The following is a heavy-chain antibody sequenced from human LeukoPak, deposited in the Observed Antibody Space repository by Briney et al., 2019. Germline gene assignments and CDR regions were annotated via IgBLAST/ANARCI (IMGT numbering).Heavy chain of an antibody. J-gene: IGHJ6*03. CDR1: GGTFSSYA. CDR2: IIPIFGTA. D-gene: IGHD2-2*01. Sequence: SVKVSCKASGGTFSSYAISWVRQAPGQGLEWMGRIIPIFGTANYAQKFQGRVTITTDESTSTAYMELSSLRSEDTAVYYCARGRCSSTSCYLNYYYYMDVRGKGTTVTVSS. CDR3: ARGRCSSTSCYLNYYYYMDV. V-gene: IGHV1-69*05.